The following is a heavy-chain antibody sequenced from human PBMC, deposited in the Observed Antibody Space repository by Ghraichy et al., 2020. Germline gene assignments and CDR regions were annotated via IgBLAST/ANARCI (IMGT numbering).Heavy chain of an antibody. CDR1: GGSISSNGYY. V-gene: IGHV4-39*01. D-gene: IGHD6-19*01. Sequence: SETLSLTCTVSGGSISSNGYYWGWIRQSPGKGLEWIGTISYSGSTYYNPSLKSRVTISVDTSKNQFSLKLSSVTAADTAVYHCARIQDIAVAGAWGQGTLVTVSS. CDR3: ARIQDIAVAGA. J-gene: IGHJ5*02. CDR2: ISYSGST.